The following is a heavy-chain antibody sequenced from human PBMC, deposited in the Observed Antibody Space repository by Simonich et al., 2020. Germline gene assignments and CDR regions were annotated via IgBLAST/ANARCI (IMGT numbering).Heavy chain of an antibody. D-gene: IGHD5-12*01. CDR1: GGSISSYY. Sequence: QVQLQESGPGLVKPSETLSLTCTVSGGSISSYYWSWIRQPPGKGLEWIGYIDYSGSTNYNPSFKSRVTITVDTSKNQFSLKLSSVTAADTAVYYCARHDRWLQFYFDYWGQGTLVTVSS. J-gene: IGHJ4*02. V-gene: IGHV4-59*08. CDR3: ARHDRWLQFYFDY. CDR2: IDYSGST.